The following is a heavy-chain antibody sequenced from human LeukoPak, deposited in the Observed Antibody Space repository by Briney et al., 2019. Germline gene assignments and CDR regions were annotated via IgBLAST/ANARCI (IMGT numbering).Heavy chain of an antibody. CDR2: IYSGGNT. V-gene: IGHV3-53*04. CDR1: GLTVSSNY. CDR3: ARAATQSTYGMDV. J-gene: IGHJ6*02. Sequence: GGSLRLSCAASGLTVSSNYMTWVRKAPGKGLEWVSVIYSGGNTYYADSVKGRFTISRHNSKNTLYLQMNSLRAEDTAVYYCARAATQSTYGMDVWGQGTTVTVSS.